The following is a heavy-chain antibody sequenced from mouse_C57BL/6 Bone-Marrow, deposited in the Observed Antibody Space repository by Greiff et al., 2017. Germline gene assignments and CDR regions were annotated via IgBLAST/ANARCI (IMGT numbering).Heavy chain of an antibody. J-gene: IGHJ2*01. D-gene: IGHD1-1*01. Sequence: QVQLKESGAELARPGASVKLSCKASGYTFTSYGIRWVKQRTGQGLEWIGEIYPRSGNTYYNEKFKGKATLTADKSSSTAYMELRSLTSEDSAVYFCARLRLLRCGYYFDYWGQGTTLTVSS. CDR1: GYTFTSYG. V-gene: IGHV1-81*01. CDR3: ARLRLLRCGYYFDY. CDR2: IYPRSGNT.